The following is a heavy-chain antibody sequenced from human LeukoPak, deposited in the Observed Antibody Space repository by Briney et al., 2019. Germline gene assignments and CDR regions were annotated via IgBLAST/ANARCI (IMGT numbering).Heavy chain of an antibody. Sequence: GGSLRLSCAGSGLTFDEYAMHWIRQPPGKGLQWVSLISGPGSVTHQADSVKGRFTISRDNSKNSLYLQMSSLRTEDTALYYCARGTGSGSYLLDYWGQGTLVTVSS. CDR3: ARGTGSGSYLLDY. CDR2: ISGPGSVT. CDR1: GLTFDEYA. V-gene: IGHV3-43*02. J-gene: IGHJ4*02. D-gene: IGHD6-6*01.